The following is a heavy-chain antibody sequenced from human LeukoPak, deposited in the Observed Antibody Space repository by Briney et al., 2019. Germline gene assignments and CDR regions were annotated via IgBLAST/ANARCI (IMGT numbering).Heavy chain of an antibody. V-gene: IGHV3-74*01. CDR3: AKDCQLLWFGELNYFDY. CDR1: GFTFSDYW. CDR2: IISDGSSV. Sequence: GGSLRLSCIASGFTFSDYWMHWVRQAPGKGPVWVSRIISDGSSVSYVDSVKGRFIMSRDNAKNTLYLQMNSLRAEDTAVYYCAKDCQLLWFGELNYFDYWGQGTLVTVSS. J-gene: IGHJ4*02. D-gene: IGHD3-10*01.